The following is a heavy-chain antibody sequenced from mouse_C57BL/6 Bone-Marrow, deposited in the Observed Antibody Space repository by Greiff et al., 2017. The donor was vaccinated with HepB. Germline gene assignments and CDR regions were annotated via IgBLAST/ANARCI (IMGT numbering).Heavy chain of an antibody. V-gene: IGHV1-64*01. J-gene: IGHJ4*01. CDR1: GYTFTSYW. CDR3: AREDGYDEGYAMDY. CDR2: IHPNSGST. Sequence: VKLQQPGAELVKPGASVKLSCKASGYTFTSYWMHWVKQRPGQGLEWIGMIHPNSGSTNYNEKFKSKATLTVDKSSSTAYMQLSSLTSEDSAVYYCAREDGYDEGYAMDYWGQGTSVTVSS. D-gene: IGHD2-2*01.